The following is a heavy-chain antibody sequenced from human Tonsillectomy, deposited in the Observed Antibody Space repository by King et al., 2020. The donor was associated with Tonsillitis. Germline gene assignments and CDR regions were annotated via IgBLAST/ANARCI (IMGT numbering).Heavy chain of an antibody. CDR2: ISTYNGNT. D-gene: IGHD3-9*01. CDR3: ARHFDWLLGAAFDI. V-gene: IGHV1-18*01. J-gene: IGHJ3*02. CDR1: GYTFTNYG. Sequence: QLVQSGAEVKKPGASVKVSCKTSGYTFTNYGISWVRQAPGQGLEWMGWISTYNGNTNYTQKLQGRVTMTADTSTSTAYMELRSLRSDDTAVYYCARHFDWLLGAAFDIWGQGTMVTVSS.